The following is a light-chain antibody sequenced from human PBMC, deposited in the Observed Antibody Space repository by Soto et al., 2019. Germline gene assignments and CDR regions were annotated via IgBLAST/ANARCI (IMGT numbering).Light chain of an antibody. CDR1: QDVSDF. V-gene: IGKV1-9*01. J-gene: IGKJ5*01. Sequence: DIQRTHSPYILSASFGYRFTLTFRASQDVSDFLAWYHHPPGKAPNLLIYGGYTLQSGVPSRFSGSGSGTEFSLTITSLQPEDFGTYYCQYLNGAPTITFGQGTRLEIK. CDR2: GGY. CDR3: QYLNGAPTIT.